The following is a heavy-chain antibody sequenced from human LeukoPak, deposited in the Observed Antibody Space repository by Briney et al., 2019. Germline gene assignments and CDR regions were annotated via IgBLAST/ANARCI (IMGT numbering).Heavy chain of an antibody. CDR3: TTGDN. J-gene: IGHJ4*02. CDR1: GFTFSSYA. CDR2: IKSKTDGETT. Sequence: GGSLRLSCAASGFTFSSYAMHWVRQAPGKGLEWVGRIKSKTDGETTDYAAPVKGRFTISRDDSKNTLYLQMNSLKTEDTAVYYCTTGDNWGQGTLVTVSS. V-gene: IGHV3-15*01.